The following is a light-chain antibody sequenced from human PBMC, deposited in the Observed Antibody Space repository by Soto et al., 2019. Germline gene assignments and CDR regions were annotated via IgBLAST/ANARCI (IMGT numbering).Light chain of an antibody. CDR1: QSIGSW. Sequence: DIQMTQSPSTLSASVGDRVTITCRASQSIGSWLAWYQQKPGKAPKLLIYKASSLESGVPSRFSGSGSGTEFTRTSSRLQPDDFATYYCQQYNSYWTFGQGTKVEIK. V-gene: IGKV1-5*03. CDR2: KAS. CDR3: QQYNSYWT. J-gene: IGKJ1*01.